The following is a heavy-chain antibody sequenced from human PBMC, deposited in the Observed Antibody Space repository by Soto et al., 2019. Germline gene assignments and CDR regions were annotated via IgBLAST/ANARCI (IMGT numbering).Heavy chain of an antibody. J-gene: IGHJ2*01. Sequence: ELQLVESGGGLVQPGWSLRLSCAASGFPFEDHAMHWVRQAPGKGLEWVSGISWNGGTLGYADSVQGRFTISRDNAKNSLYLQMNSLRAEDTALYYCAKDRVTTEFRYFDLWGRGTLVTVS. CDR2: ISWNGGTL. CDR1: GFPFEDHA. V-gene: IGHV3-9*01. CDR3: AKDRVTTEFRYFDL. D-gene: IGHD4-4*01.